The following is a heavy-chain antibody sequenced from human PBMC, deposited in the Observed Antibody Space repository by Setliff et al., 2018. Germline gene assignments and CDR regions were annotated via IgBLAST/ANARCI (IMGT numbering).Heavy chain of an antibody. CDR3: ARVGASEIVAGLYGLDV. D-gene: IGHD3-16*01. V-gene: IGHV4-59*10. Sequence: SETLSLTCAVYGGSFSGYYWNWIRQPAGKGLEWLGRIYTTGSTMYNPSLQSRVTISRDTSKNQFSLKLTSVTAADTAVYYCARVGASEIVAGLYGLDVWGQGTTVTVSS. J-gene: IGHJ6*02. CDR1: GGSFSGYY. CDR2: IYTTGST.